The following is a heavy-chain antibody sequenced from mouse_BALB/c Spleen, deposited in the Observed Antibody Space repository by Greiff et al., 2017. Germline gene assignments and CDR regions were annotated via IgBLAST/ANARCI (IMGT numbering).Heavy chain of an antibody. CDR2: IWGDGST. CDR3: ARTYYYGSSYFDY. D-gene: IGHD1-1*01. CDR1: GFSLTGYG. Sequence: VKLMESGPGLVAPSQSLSITCTVSGFSLTGYGVNWVRQPPGKGLEWLGMIWGDGSTDYNSALKSRLSISKDNSKSQVFLKMNSLQTDDTARYYCARTYYYGSSYFDYWGQGTTLTVSS. V-gene: IGHV2-6-7*01. J-gene: IGHJ2*01.